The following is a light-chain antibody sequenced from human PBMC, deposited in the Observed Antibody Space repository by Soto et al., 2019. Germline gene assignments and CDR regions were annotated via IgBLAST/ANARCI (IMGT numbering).Light chain of an antibody. CDR2: SAS. Sequence: DIQMTQSATSLSTSIGDRVTITCRASQRINIYLNWYRQKPGKAPELLIYSASNLQSGVPSRSSGSGSGTDFTLTISGLQSEDFATYYCQQSFSTPTFGQGTRLEIK. CDR1: QRINIY. CDR3: QQSFSTPT. V-gene: IGKV1-39*01. J-gene: IGKJ5*01.